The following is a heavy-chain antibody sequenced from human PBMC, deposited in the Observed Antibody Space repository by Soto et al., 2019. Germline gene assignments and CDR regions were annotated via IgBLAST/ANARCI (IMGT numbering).Heavy chain of an antibody. CDR3: ARQRWLQLRYFDY. V-gene: IGHV3-7*03. D-gene: IGHD5-12*01. CDR1: GFTFSDYY. Sequence: VQVVESGGGLVKPGGSLRLSCAASGFTFSDYYMTWIRQAPGKGLEWVANIKQDGSEKYYVDSVKGRFTISRDKAKNSLYLQMKSLRAEDTAVYYCARQRWLQLRYFDYWGQGTLVTVSS. CDR2: IKQDGSEK. J-gene: IGHJ4*02.